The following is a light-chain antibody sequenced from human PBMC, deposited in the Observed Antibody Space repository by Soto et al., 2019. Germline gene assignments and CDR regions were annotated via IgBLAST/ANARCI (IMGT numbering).Light chain of an antibody. J-gene: IGKJ2*01. CDR1: QGISSY. Sequence: AIRMTQSPSSLSASTGDRVTITCRASQGISSYFAWYQQKPGKAPKLLIYAASTLQSGVPSRFSGSGSGTDVTLTISCLQSEDFATYYCQQYYSYPYTCGQGTKLEIK. CDR2: AAS. V-gene: IGKV1-8*01. CDR3: QQYYSYPYT.